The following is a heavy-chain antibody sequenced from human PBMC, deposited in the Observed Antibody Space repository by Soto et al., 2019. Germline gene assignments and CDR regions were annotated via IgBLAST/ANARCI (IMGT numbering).Heavy chain of an antibody. D-gene: IGHD2-8*01. CDR1: GGSISSYY. V-gene: IGHV4-59*01. CDR2: IYYSGST. CDR3: ARAYCNNGVCPPHPNWFDP. J-gene: IGHJ5*02. Sequence: QVQLQESGPGLVKPSETLSLTCTVSGGSISSYYWSWIRQPPGKGLEWIGYIYYSGSTNYNPSLTGRVTISVHASKNQFSLKLSSVPAADTAVYYCARAYCNNGVCPPHPNWFDPWGQGTLVTVSS.